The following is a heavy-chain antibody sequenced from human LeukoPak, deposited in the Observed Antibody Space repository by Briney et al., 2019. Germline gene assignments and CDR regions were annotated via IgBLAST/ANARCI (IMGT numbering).Heavy chain of an antibody. V-gene: IGHV5-51*01. CDR3: ARSSNYDFWSGYHPNWFDP. D-gene: IGHD3-3*01. CDR1: GYSFTSYW. J-gene: IGHJ5*02. CDR2: IYPGDSDT. Sequence: GESLKISCXGSGYSFTSYWIGWVRQMPGKGLEWMGIIYPGDSDTRYSPSFQGQVTISADKSISTAYLQWSSLKASDTAMYYCARSSNYDFWSGYHPNWFDPWGQGTLVTVSS.